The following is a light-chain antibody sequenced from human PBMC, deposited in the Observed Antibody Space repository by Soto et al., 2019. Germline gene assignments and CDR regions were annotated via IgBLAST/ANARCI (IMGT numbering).Light chain of an antibody. J-gene: IGKJ1*01. CDR2: DAS. V-gene: IGKV1-5*01. CDR1: QSISSW. Sequence: GDRVTITCRASQSISSWLAWYQQKPGKAPNLLIYDASALESGIPSRFSGSGSGTEFTLTIGSLQPDDFATYYCQQYNSYSQTFGQGTKVEIK. CDR3: QQYNSYSQT.